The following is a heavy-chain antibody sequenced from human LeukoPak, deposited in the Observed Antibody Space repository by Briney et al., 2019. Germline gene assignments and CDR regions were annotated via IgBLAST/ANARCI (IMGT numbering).Heavy chain of an antibody. Sequence: QAGGSLRLSCAASGFNCRNHAMRWVRQASGKGPEWVSVISGSGGSTYYGDSVKGRFTISRDNSKNTLYLQMNSLRAEDTAVYFCAKAMTSVVTPGASWGQGTLVTVSS. CDR1: GFNCRNHA. J-gene: IGHJ5*02. CDR3: AKAMTSVVTPGAS. V-gene: IGHV3-23*01. CDR2: ISGSGGST. D-gene: IGHD4-23*01.